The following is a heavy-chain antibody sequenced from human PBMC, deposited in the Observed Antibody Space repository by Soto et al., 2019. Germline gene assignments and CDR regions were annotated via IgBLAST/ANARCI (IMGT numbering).Heavy chain of an antibody. V-gene: IGHV3-48*02. Sequence: EEQMVESGGGLAQPGGSLRLSCVASGFNFTSYSMDWVRQAPGKGLEWISYISSSSTSIYYADSVKGRFTISRDNARNSLYLQMNGLRDEDTAVYYCARVGNGNSVGNWGQGTPVTVSS. CDR2: ISSSSTSI. J-gene: IGHJ4*02. CDR1: GFNFTSYS. CDR3: ARVGNGNSVGN. D-gene: IGHD1-7*01.